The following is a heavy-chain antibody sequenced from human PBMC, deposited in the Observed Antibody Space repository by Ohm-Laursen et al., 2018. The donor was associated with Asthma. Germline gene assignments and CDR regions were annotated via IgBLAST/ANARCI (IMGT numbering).Heavy chain of an antibody. J-gene: IGHJ3*02. CDR2: IYYSGST. D-gene: IGHD3-22*01. Sequence: SQTLSLTCTVSGGSISSGGYYWSWIRQHPGKGLEWIGYIYYSGSTYYNPSLKSRVTISVDPSKNQFSLKLSSVTAADTAVYYCARVYDTPRADAFDIWGQGTMVTVSS. CDR3: ARVYDTPRADAFDI. V-gene: IGHV4-31*03. CDR1: GGSISSGGYY.